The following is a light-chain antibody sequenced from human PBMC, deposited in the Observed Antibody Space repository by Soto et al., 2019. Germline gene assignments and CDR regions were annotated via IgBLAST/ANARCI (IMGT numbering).Light chain of an antibody. Sequence: DIQMTQSPSSVSASVGDRVTITCRATQGLSGSLAWYQQKPGKAPKLLISVTSRLQSGVPSRFSVSASGTDFTLTIDSLQPEDLATYYCQQGHNWPLTFGQGTRLEIK. CDR2: VTS. CDR1: QGLSGS. CDR3: QQGHNWPLT. V-gene: IGKV1-12*01. J-gene: IGKJ5*01.